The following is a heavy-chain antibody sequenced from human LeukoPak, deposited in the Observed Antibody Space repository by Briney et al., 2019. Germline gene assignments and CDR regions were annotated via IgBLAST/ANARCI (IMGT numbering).Heavy chain of an antibody. CDR2: IYYSGNT. J-gene: IGHJ4*02. CDR1: GGSISTNSNY. D-gene: IGHD3-3*01. Sequence: PSETLSLTCSVFGGSISTNSNYWGWIRQPPGKGLGWIGSIYYSGNTYYNPSLRSRVIISVDTSKNQFSLKLTSVTAADTAVYYCARQSDASFGWDYWGQGTLVTVSS. CDR3: ARQSDASFGWDY. V-gene: IGHV4-39*01.